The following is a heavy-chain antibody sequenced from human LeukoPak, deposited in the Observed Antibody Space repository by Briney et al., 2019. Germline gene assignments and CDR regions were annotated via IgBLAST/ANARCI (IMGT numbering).Heavy chain of an antibody. V-gene: IGHV4-4*07. D-gene: IGHD4/OR15-4a*01. Sequence: PSETLSLTCTVSGDSISSHYWSWIRQPAGQGLEWIRRISSSGIPKGSTTNYNPSLKTRVTMSVDTTKIQFSLNLSSVTAADTAVYYCARVRYGGTYDYWGQGTLVTVSS. CDR3: ARVRYGGTYDY. CDR2: ISSSGIPKGSTT. CDR1: GDSISSHY. J-gene: IGHJ4*02.